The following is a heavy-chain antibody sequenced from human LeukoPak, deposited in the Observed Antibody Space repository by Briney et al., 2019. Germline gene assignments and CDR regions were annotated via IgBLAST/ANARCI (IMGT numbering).Heavy chain of an antibody. Sequence: SETLSLTCAVYGGSFRGYYWSWIRQPPGKGLEWIGEINHSGSTNYNPSLKSRVTISVDTSKNQFSLKLSSVTAADTAVYYCARGGPTTTYYYDSSGYYYDYWGQGTLVTVSA. CDR2: INHSGST. CDR1: GGSFRGYY. CDR3: ARGGPTTTYYYDSSGYYYDY. J-gene: IGHJ4*02. V-gene: IGHV4-34*01. D-gene: IGHD3-22*01.